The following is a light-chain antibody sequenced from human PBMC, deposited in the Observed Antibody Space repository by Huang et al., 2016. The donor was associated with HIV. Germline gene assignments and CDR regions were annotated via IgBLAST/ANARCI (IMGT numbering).Light chain of an antibody. CDR1: QGVANN. CDR2: GAS. J-gene: IGKJ1*01. Sequence: EIVMTQSPGPLSVSPGERATLSCRASQGVANNVAWYQQKPGQTPRLLIHGASTRATGIPARFSGSASGTEFTLTISSLQTEDFAIYYCQQYNNWPPWTFGQGT. V-gene: IGKV3D-15*01. CDR3: QQYNNWPPWT.